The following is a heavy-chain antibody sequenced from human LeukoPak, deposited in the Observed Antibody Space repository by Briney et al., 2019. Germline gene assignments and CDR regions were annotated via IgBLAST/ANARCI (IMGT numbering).Heavy chain of an antibody. D-gene: IGHD6-19*01. Sequence: SETLSLTCIVSGGSISSSSYYWGWIRQPPGKGLEWIGSIYYSGSTYYNPSLKSRVAISVDTSKNQFSLKLSSVTAADTAVYYCGATSLKQWLQKANWGQGTLVTVSS. CDR2: IYYSGST. V-gene: IGHV4-39*01. CDR3: GATSLKQWLQKAN. J-gene: IGHJ4*02. CDR1: GGSISSSSYY.